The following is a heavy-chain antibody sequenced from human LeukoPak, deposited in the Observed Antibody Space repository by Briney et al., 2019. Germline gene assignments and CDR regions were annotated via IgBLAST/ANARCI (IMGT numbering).Heavy chain of an antibody. CDR2: IRSGATTI. D-gene: IGHD3-3*01. V-gene: IGHV3-11*01. CDR1: GFSFSDYY. Sequence: GGSLTLSCEASGFSFSDYYMSWIRQPPGKGLEWIAYIRSGATTIYYADSVKGRFTISRDDAKNSLFLQMNSLRAEDTALYYCARDRRWSGGYGRLFDYWGQGTLVTVSS. CDR3: ARDRRWSGGYGRLFDY. J-gene: IGHJ4*02.